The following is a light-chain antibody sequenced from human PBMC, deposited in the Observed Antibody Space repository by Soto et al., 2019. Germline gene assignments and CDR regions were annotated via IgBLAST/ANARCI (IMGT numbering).Light chain of an antibody. J-gene: IGKJ5*01. CDR1: QSISSY. Sequence: DIQMTQSPSSLSASVGDRVTITCRASQSISSYLNWCQQKPGKAPKLLIYAASSLQSGVPSRFSGSGSGTDFTLTISSLQPEDFATYYCQQSYSTLSFTFGQGTRLESK. CDR3: QQSYSTLSFT. CDR2: AAS. V-gene: IGKV1-39*01.